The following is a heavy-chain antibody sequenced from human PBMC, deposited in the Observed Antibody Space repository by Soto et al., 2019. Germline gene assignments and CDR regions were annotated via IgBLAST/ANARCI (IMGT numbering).Heavy chain of an antibody. J-gene: IGHJ4*02. V-gene: IGHV3-23*01. D-gene: IGHD6-13*01. Sequence: VQLLESGGGLVQPGGSLRLSCAASGFTFHNYAMSWVRQAPGKGLEWVSVVSGAGDKTDYADSVMGRFSISRDNSKNTLFLQMNSLRSEDTALYYCTKETRIAAGGSFDYWGLGTLVTVSS. CDR1: GFTFHNYA. CDR2: VSGAGDKT. CDR3: TKETRIAAGGSFDY.